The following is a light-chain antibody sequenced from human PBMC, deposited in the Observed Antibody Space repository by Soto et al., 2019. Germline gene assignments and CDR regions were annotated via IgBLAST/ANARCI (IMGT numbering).Light chain of an antibody. V-gene: IGKV1-5*01. CDR2: DAS. Sequence: DIQMTQSPSTLSASVGDRITITCRASQSINSWLAWDQQKPGKAPKLLIYDASSLESGVPSRFSGSGSGTELTLTNTSLQTDDFATYHCQQYNSAWTFGQGTKVEIK. J-gene: IGKJ1*01. CDR1: QSINSW. CDR3: QQYNSAWT.